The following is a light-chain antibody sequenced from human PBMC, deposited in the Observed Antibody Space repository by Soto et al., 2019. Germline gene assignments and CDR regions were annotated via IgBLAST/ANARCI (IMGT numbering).Light chain of an antibody. CDR1: QSVTSSS. V-gene: IGKV3-20*01. CDR2: GAS. CDR3: QQYGISPRT. J-gene: IGKJ2*01. Sequence: EIVLTQSPGTLSLSPGERATLSCRASQSVTSSSLAWYQQKPGQAPRLLIYGASSRATGIPDRFSGSGSGTDFTLTISRLESEDFAVYYCQQYGISPRTFGQGTKVDIK.